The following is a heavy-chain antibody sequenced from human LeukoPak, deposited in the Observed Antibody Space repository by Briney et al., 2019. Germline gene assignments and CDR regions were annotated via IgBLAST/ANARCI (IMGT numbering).Heavy chain of an antibody. V-gene: IGHV3-21*01. CDR1: GFTFSSYS. CDR3: ARDRLGSSAENYYYYGMGV. D-gene: IGHD2-2*01. Sequence: GGSLRLSCAASGFTFSSYSMNWVRQAPGKGLEWVSSISSSSSYIYYADSVKGRFTISRDNAKNSLYLQMNSLRAEDTAVYYCARDRLGSSAENYYYYGMGVWGQGTTVTVSS. J-gene: IGHJ6*02. CDR2: ISSSSSYI.